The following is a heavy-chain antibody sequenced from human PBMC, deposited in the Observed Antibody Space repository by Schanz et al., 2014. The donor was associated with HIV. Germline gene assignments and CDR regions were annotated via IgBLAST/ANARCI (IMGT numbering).Heavy chain of an antibody. CDR3: ARYSADSLEM. CDR1: GFNFFTYD. V-gene: IGHV3-13*01. CDR2: VGPTGDT. D-gene: IGHD2-2*01. Sequence: EVQLVESGGGLVQPGGSLRLSCVASGFNFFTYDMHWVRQGAGKGLEWISGVGPTGDTYYSGSVKGQFTISRENAKNSVYLQINGLRAGDTAVYFCARYSADSLEMWGQGTMVTVSS. J-gene: IGHJ3*02.